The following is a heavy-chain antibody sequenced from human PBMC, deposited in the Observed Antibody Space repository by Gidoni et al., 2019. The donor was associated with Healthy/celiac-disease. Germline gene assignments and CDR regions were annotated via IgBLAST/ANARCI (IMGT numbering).Heavy chain of an antibody. J-gene: IGHJ6*02. D-gene: IGHD3-22*01. V-gene: IGHV3-23*01. Sequence: EVQLLESGGGLVQPGGSLRLSCAASGFTFSSYAMSWVRQAPGKGLEWVLAISGSGGRTYYADSVKGRFTISRDNSKNTLYLQMNSLRAEDTAVYYCAKDGPGPERGYDSSGYYLPANYYYYGMDVWGQGTTVTVSS. CDR3: AKDGPGPERGYDSSGYYLPANYYYYGMDV. CDR2: ISGSGGRT. CDR1: GFTFSSYA.